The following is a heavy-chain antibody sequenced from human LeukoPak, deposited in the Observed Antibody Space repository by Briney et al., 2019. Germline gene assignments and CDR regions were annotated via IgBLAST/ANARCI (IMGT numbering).Heavy chain of an antibody. J-gene: IGHJ4*02. CDR3: AIHSGYHYQD. CDR2: IYYTGST. CDR1: GGSISSSSYY. V-gene: IGHV4-39*01. D-gene: IGHD3-22*01. Sequence: PSETLSLTCTVSGGSISSSSYYWGWIRQPPGKGLEYIGSIYYTGSTYYNPSLKNRVTISVDTSKNQFSLRLSSVTAADTAVYYCAIHSGYHYQDWGQGTLVTVSS.